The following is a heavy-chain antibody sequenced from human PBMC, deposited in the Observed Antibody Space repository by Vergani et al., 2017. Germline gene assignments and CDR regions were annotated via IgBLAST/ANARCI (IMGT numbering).Heavy chain of an antibody. CDR1: NYSISRGYF. V-gene: IGHV4-38-2*02. Sequence: QVQLQESGPGLVKPSETLSLTCTVSNYSISRGYFWGWIRQPPGKGLEWIGNIYHSGGAYYNPSLKGRVTISVDTSKNQFSLEVTSVTAADTAIYFCARTESFILRYFHWALWGQGTLVTVS. D-gene: IGHD3-9*01. CDR2: IYHSGGA. CDR3: ARTESFILRYFHWAL. J-gene: IGHJ4*02.